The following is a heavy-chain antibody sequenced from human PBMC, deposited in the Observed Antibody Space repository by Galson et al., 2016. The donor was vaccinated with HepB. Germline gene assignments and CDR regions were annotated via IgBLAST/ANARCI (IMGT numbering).Heavy chain of an antibody. J-gene: IGHJ4*02. CDR1: GFTVSSYG. D-gene: IGHD1-1*01. CDR3: AKSPNERSPCDY. V-gene: IGHV3-30*18. CDR2: ISSDGSSK. Sequence: SLRLSCAASGFTVSSYGMHWVRQAPGKGLEWVAIISSDGSSKYYANSVRGRYTISRDNSKNTLYLQMNSLRPEDTAVYYCAKSPNERSPCDYWGQGTLVTVSS.